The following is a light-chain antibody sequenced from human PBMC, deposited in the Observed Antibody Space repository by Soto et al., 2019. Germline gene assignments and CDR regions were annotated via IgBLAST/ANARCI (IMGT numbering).Light chain of an antibody. CDR1: QSVSSN. CDR3: QQYNNWPFT. CDR2: GAS. V-gene: IGKV3D-15*01. Sequence: EIVMTQSPATLSVSPGERATLSCRASQSVSSNLACYQQKPCQAPSLLIYGASTSATGIPARFSGSGSGTEFSLTISSLQSEDFAVYYCQQYNNWPFTFGPGTKVDIK. J-gene: IGKJ3*01.